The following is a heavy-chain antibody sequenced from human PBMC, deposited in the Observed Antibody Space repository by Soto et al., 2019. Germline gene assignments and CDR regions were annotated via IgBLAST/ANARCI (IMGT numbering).Heavy chain of an antibody. D-gene: IGHD4-17*01. CDR3: ANPLYDYGDYWYFDL. CDR1: GFTFSSYA. V-gene: IGHV3-23*01. Sequence: EVQLLESGGGLVQPGGSLRLSCAASGFTFSSYAMSWVRQAPGKGLEWVSAISGSGGSTYYADSVKGRFTISRDNSKNTLYLQMNSLRAEDTAVYYCANPLYDYGDYWYFDLWGRGTLVTVSS. CDR2: ISGSGGST. J-gene: IGHJ2*01.